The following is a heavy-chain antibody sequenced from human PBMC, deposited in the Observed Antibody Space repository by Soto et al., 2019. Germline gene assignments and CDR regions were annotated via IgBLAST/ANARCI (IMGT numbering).Heavy chain of an antibody. CDR1: GYTFTSYG. Sequence: GASVKVSCKASGYTFTSYGISWVRQAPGQGLEWMGWISAYNGNTNYAQKLQGRVTMTTDTSTSTAYMELRSLRSDDTAVYYCARGNQWLFPPTNPYYFDYWGQGTLVTVSS. J-gene: IGHJ4*02. V-gene: IGHV1-18*01. CDR2: ISAYNGNT. CDR3: ARGNQWLFPPTNPYYFDY. D-gene: IGHD3-22*01.